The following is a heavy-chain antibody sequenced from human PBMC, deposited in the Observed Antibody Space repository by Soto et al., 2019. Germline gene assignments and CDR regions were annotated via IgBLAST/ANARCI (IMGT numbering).Heavy chain of an antibody. V-gene: IGHV1-69*04. Sequence: PGPQVKVSCTASGYTFTSYGISWVRQAPGQGLEWMGRIIPILGIANYAQKFQGRVTITADKSTSTAYMELSSRRAEGTAVYYCARETYYFDNSGYYYWFDPLGLGALVTVSS. J-gene: IGHJ5*02. CDR1: GYTFTSYG. D-gene: IGHD3-22*01. CDR3: ARETYYFDNSGYYYWFDP. CDR2: IIPILGIA.